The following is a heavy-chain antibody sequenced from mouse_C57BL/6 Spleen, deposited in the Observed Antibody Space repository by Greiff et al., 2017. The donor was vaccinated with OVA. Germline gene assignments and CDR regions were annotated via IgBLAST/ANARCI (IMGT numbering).Heavy chain of an antibody. Sequence: QVQLQQPGTELVKPGASVKLSCKASGYTFTSYWMHWVKQRPGQGLEWIGNINPSNGGTNYNAKFSSKATLTVDKSSSTAYLQLSSLPSEDSAVYYCAQTAQATGAMDYWGQGTSVTVSS. J-gene: IGHJ4*01. CDR3: AQTAQATGAMDY. V-gene: IGHV1-53*01. CDR1: GYTFTSYW. CDR2: INPSNGGT. D-gene: IGHD3-2*02.